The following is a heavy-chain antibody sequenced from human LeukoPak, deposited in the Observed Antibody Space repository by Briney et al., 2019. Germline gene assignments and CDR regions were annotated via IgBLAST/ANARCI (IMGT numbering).Heavy chain of an antibody. CDR3: ARGSLYYYGSGRGAFDI. D-gene: IGHD3-10*01. J-gene: IGHJ3*02. CDR2: INHSGST. V-gene: IGHV4-34*01. CDR1: GGSFSGYY. Sequence: PSETLSLTCAVYGGSFSGYYWSWIRQPPGKGLEWIGEINHSGSTNYNPSLKSRVTISVDTSKNQFSLTPSSVTAADTAVYYCARGSLYYYGSGRGAFDIWGQGTMVTVSS.